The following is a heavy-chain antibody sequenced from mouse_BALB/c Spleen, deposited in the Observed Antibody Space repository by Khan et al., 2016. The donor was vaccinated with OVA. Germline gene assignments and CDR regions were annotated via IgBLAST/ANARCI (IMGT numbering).Heavy chain of an antibody. Sequence: EVKLLESGPGLVKPSQSLSLTCTVTGYSITSGYAWNWIRQFPGNKLEWMGYISYSGSTSYKPSLRSRISITRDTSKNQFFLQLNSVTTEDTATYYCARKNYYGYAMDYWGQGTSVTVSS. J-gene: IGHJ4*01. D-gene: IGHD1-1*01. V-gene: IGHV3-2*02. CDR2: ISYSGST. CDR3: ARKNYYGYAMDY. CDR1: GYSITSGYA.